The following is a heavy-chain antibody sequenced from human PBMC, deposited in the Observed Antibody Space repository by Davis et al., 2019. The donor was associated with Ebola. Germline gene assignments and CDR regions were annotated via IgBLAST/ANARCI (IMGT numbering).Heavy chain of an antibody. V-gene: IGHV4-34*01. Sequence: PGGSLRLSCTVSGGSISSYYWSWIRQPPGKGLEWIGEINHSGSTDYNPSLKSRVTISVDTSKNQFSLKLSSVTAADTAVYYCARGPTYSSSWYFSPPGGIFDYWGQGTLVTVSS. CDR1: GGSISSYY. CDR2: INHSGST. D-gene: IGHD6-13*01. J-gene: IGHJ4*02. CDR3: ARGPTYSSSWYFSPPGGIFDY.